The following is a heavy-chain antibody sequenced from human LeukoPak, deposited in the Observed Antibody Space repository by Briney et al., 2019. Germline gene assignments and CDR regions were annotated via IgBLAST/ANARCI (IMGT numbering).Heavy chain of an antibody. D-gene: IGHD3-10*01. CDR2: IIPILGIA. J-gene: IGHJ4*02. V-gene: IGHV1-69*04. CDR1: GGTFSSYA. Sequence: PMASVKVSCKASGGTFSSYAISWVRQAPGQGLEWMGRIIPILGIANYAQKFQGRVTITADKSTSTAYMELSSLRSEDTAVYYCARIEYYYGSGSPDYFDYWGQGTLVTVSS. CDR3: ARIEYYYGSGSPDYFDY.